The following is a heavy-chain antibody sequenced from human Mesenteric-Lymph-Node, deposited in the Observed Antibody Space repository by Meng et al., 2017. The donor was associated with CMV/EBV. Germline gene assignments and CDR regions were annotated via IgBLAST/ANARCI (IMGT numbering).Heavy chain of an antibody. J-gene: IGHJ5*02. V-gene: IGHV4-59*13. CDR1: DDSITYYF. CDR2: IYYSGSA. CDR3: ARSSRDLNWFDP. D-gene: IGHD6-13*01. Sequence: SETLSLTCSVSDDSITYYFWSWIRQGPGKGLEWIGYIYYSGSAFYNPSLKSRVSMSIDASKSQISLKLSSVTAADTAVYYCARSSRDLNWFDPWGQGTLVTVSS.